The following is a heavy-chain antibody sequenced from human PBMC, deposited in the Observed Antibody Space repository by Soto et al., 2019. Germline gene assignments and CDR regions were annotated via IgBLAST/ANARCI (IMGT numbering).Heavy chain of an antibody. D-gene: IGHD3-22*01. CDR3: ARLGYYDSSGYYTGY. J-gene: IGHJ4*02. CDR1: GYSFTSYW. CDR2: IDPSDSYT. V-gene: IGHV5-10-1*01. Sequence: PGESLKISCKGSGYSFTSYWISWVRQMPGKGLEWMGRIDPSDSYTNYSPSFQGHVTISADKSISTAYLQWSSLKASDTAMYYCARLGYYDSSGYYTGYWGQGTLVTVSS.